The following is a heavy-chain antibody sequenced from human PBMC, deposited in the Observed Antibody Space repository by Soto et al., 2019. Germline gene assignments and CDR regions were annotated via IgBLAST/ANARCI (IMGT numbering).Heavy chain of an antibody. Sequence: EVQLVQSGAEVKKPGESLRISCKGSAYSFTSYWISWVRQMPGKGLEWMGRINPSDSYTNYSPSFRGHVTISADKSIGTAYLQWSSLKASDTAMYYCARHEYSNYRVDYWGQGTLVTVSS. CDR3: ARHEYSNYRVDY. CDR2: INPSDSYT. D-gene: IGHD4-4*01. J-gene: IGHJ4*02. CDR1: AYSFTSYW. V-gene: IGHV5-10-1*01.